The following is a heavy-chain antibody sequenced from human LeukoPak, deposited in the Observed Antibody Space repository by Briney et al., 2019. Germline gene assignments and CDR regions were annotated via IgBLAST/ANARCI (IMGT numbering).Heavy chain of an antibody. CDR2: INPNSGGT. Sequence: ASVKVSCKASGYTFTGYYMHWVRQAPGQGLEWMGWINPNSGGTNCAQKFQGRVTMTRDTSINTAYMELSRLRSDDTAVYYCARDGMITFGGVIVTGFDYWGQGTLVTVSS. V-gene: IGHV1-2*02. D-gene: IGHD3-16*02. CDR3: ARDGMITFGGVIVTGFDY. J-gene: IGHJ4*02. CDR1: GYTFTGYY.